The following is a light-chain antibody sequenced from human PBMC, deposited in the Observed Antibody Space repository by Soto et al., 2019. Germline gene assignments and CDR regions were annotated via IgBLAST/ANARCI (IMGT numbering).Light chain of an antibody. Sequence: EIVLTQSPGTLSLSPGERATLSCRASQSLSTYSLAWYQQKPGQTPRLLIYAASTRDTDIPDRFNGSGSGTDFALTISRLEPEDFALYYCQQYEASPLTFGPGTKVDIK. V-gene: IGKV3-20*01. CDR1: QSLSTYS. CDR3: QQYEASPLT. J-gene: IGKJ3*01. CDR2: AAS.